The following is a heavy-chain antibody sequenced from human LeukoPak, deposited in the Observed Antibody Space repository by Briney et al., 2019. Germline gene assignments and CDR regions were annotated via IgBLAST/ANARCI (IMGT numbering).Heavy chain of an antibody. CDR2: ISGSGGTT. D-gene: IGHD3-3*01. Sequence: AGGSLRLSCAASGFSFRRYAMSWVRQAPGMGLEWVSAISGSGGTTDYADSVKGRFTISRDNSKNTLYLQMNSLRAEDTAVYYCATAAGADFFDYWGQGTLVTVSS. V-gene: IGHV3-23*01. J-gene: IGHJ4*02. CDR1: GFSFRRYA. CDR3: ATAAGADFFDY.